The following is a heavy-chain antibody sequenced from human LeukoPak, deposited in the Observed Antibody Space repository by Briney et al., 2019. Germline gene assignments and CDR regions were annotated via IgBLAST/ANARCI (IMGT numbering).Heavy chain of an antibody. CDR2: ISGSGGST. D-gene: IGHD3-9*01. CDR1: GFTFSSYA. V-gene: IGHV3-23*01. CDR3: AKSRYFDWLSPPGFDY. Sequence: PGGSLRLSCAASGFTFSSYAMSWVRQAPGKGLEWVSAISGSGGSTYYADSVKGRFTISRDNSKNTLYLQMNSLRAEDTAVYYCAKSRYFDWLSPPGFDYWGQGTLVTVSS. J-gene: IGHJ4*02.